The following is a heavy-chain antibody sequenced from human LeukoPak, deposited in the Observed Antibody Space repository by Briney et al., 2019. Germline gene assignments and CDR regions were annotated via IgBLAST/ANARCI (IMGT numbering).Heavy chain of an antibody. Sequence: PGGSLRLSCAAPGFTFSSYSMNWVRQAPGKGLEWVSSISSSSSYIYYADSVKGRFTISRDNAKNSLYLQMNSLRAEDTAVYYCARDVGTIFGVVSTPIDYWGQGTLVTVSS. V-gene: IGHV3-21*01. CDR1: GFTFSSYS. J-gene: IGHJ4*02. CDR3: ARDVGTIFGVVSTPIDY. D-gene: IGHD3-3*01. CDR2: ISSSSSYI.